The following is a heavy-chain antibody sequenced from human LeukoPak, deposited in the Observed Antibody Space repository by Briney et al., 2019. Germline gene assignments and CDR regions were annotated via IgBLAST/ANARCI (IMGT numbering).Heavy chain of an antibody. CDR3: ARETYCAADCYSGFDF. D-gene: IGHD2-21*02. J-gene: IGHJ4*02. CDR2: IYYSGST. Sequence: SETLSLTCAVYGGSFSGYYWSWIRQPPGKGLEWIGSIYYSGSTYYNPSLKSRVTISVDTSKNQFSLKLSSVTAADTAVYYCARETYCAADCYSGFDFWGQGTLVTVSS. V-gene: IGHV4-34*01. CDR1: GGSFSGYY.